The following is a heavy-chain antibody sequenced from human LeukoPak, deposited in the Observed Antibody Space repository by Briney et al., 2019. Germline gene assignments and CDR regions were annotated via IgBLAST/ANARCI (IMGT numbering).Heavy chain of an antibody. Sequence: GASVKVSCKASGYMFSSYYMTWVRQAPGQGLEWMGWISGYNAKTNYAQKFQGRVTMTTDTSTGTAYLELRSLSSDDTAVYYCTRTRDYFATTRYFDYWGQGTLVTVSS. CDR2: ISGYNAKT. D-gene: IGHD1-26*01. CDR1: GYMFSSYY. V-gene: IGHV1-18*01. CDR3: TRTRDYFATTRYFDY. J-gene: IGHJ4*02.